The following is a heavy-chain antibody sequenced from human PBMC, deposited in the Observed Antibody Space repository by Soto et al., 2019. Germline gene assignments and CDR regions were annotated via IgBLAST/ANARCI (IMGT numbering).Heavy chain of an antibody. CDR1: GFTFSSYG. CDR3: AKRFVGANKPHPSSTYSHYDFWSGYYTGPYYYYYGMDV. V-gene: IGHV3-30*18. CDR2: ISYDGSNK. Sequence: QVQLVESGGGVVQPGRSLRLSCAASGFTFSSYGMHWVRQAPGKGLEWVAVISYDGSNKYYADSVKGRFTISRDNSKNPLYLQMISLRAEDTAVYYCAKRFVGANKPHPSSTYSHYDFWSGYYTGPYYYYYGMDVWGQGTTVTVSS. J-gene: IGHJ6*02. D-gene: IGHD3-3*01.